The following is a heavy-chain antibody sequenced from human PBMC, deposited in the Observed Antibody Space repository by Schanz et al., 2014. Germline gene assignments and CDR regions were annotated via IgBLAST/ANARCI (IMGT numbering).Heavy chain of an antibody. J-gene: IGHJ4*02. CDR2: ISWNSGGI. CDR3: GNFDY. V-gene: IGHV3-9*01. Sequence: EVQLVESGGGLVQPGRSLRLSCAASGFTFDDYAMHWVRQAPGKGLEWVSGISWNSGGIGYEDSVKGRFTISRDNAKNSLYLQMNSLRAEDTALYWSGNFDYWGQGTLVTVSS. CDR1: GFTFDDYA.